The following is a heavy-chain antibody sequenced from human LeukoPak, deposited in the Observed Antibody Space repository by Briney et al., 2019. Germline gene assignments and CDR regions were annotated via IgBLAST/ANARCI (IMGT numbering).Heavy chain of an antibody. D-gene: IGHD4-17*01. CDR2: TYYRSKWYN. V-gene: IGHV6-1*01. CDR3: ARDRSLPGDYVDYFDY. J-gene: IGHJ4*02. CDR1: GDSVSSNSAA. Sequence: SQTLSLTCAISGDSVSSNSAAWNWIRQSPSRGLEWLGRTYYRSKWYNDYAVSVKSRITINPDTSKNQFSLQLNSVTAADTAVYYCARDRSLPGDYVDYFDYWGQGTLVTVSS.